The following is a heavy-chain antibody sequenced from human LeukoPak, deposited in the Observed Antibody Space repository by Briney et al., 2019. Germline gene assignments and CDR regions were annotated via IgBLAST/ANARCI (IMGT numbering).Heavy chain of an antibody. CDR3: ARDSRVSADY. CDR1: GYTFTGYY. V-gene: IGHV1-2*06. Sequence: GASVKVSCKASGYTFTGYYMHWVRQAPGQGLEWMGRINPNSGGTNYAQKFQGRVTMTRDTSISTAYMDLSSLRSDDTAVYYCARDSRVSADYWGQGTLVTVSS. CDR2: INPNSGGT. D-gene: IGHD2-8*01. J-gene: IGHJ4*02.